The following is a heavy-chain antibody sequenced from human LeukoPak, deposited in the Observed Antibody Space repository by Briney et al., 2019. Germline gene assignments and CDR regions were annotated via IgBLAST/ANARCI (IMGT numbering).Heavy chain of an antibody. V-gene: IGHV4-4*07. CDR2: IYSTGGT. CDR3: TRGLRCSSHGCYADY. CDR1: GGSITDYY. J-gene: IGHJ4*02. Sequence: SETLSLTCTVSGGSITDYYWSWIRQPAGEGLEWIGRIYSTGGTHYNPSFKNRVIMSVDTSRNQFSLKLTSVTAADKAVYYCTRGLRCSSHGCYADYWGQGTLVTVSS. D-gene: IGHD2-2*01.